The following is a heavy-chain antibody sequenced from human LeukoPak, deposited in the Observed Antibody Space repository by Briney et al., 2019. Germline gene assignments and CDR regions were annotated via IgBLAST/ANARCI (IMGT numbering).Heavy chain of an antibody. V-gene: IGHV3-48*03. CDR2: ISSSGSTI. CDR1: GSTFISYE. Sequence: GGSLSLSCAASGSTFISYEMNWVRQAPGKGLEWVSYISSSGSTIYHADSVKGRFTISRDNAKNSLYLQMNSLRAEDTAVYYCARDPGLAVAGSNFDYWDQAALVTVSS. CDR3: ARDPGLAVAGSNFDY. D-gene: IGHD6-19*01. J-gene: IGHJ4*02.